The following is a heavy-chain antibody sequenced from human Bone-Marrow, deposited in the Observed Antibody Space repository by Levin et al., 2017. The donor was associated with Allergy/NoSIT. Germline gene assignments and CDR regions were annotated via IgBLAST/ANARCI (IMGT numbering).Heavy chain of an antibody. CDR1: GFTLSNFE. CDR2: ISSSGSPI. D-gene: IGHD3-16*02. J-gene: IGHJ5*02. CDR3: AGEGVVIGGNWFDP. Sequence: PGESLRLSCAASGFTLSNFEMNWVRQAPGKGLESISYISSSGSPIYYADSVKGRFTISRDNAKNSLYLQMNSLRAEDTAVYYCAGEGVVIGGNWFDPWGQGTLVTVSS. V-gene: IGHV3-48*03.